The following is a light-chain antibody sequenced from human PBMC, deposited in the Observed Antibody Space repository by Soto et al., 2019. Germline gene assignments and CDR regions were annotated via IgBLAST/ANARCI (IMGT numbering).Light chain of an antibody. CDR1: QSGSSNS. V-gene: IGKV3-20*01. Sequence: EIVLTQSPGTLSLSPGERATLSCRASQSGSSNSLAWYQQTSGQAPRLLIYDASNRATGIPDRFSGSGSGTDFTLTIRRLEPEDFAVYYCQQYGGFLTFGGGTKVDIK. J-gene: IGKJ4*01. CDR2: DAS. CDR3: QQYGGFLT.